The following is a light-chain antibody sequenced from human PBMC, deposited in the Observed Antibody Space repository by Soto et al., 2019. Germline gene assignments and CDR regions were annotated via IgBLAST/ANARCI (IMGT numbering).Light chain of an antibody. CDR1: EGVGSF. V-gene: IGKV3-11*01. J-gene: IGKJ2*01. CDR2: DAS. CDR3: QQRGYWPRT. Sequence: VLTQSPATLSLSPGDTATLSCRASEGVGSFLAWYRQKPGQPPRLLFYDASYRANGIPARFSGSGSATEFTLTINSLEPEDFAVYYCQQRGYWPRTFGQGTTLEIK.